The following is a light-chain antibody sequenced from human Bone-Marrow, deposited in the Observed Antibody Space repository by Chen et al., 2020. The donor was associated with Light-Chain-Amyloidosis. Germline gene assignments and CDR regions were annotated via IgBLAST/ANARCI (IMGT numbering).Light chain of an antibody. CDR1: NNDVGNYNF. V-gene: IGLV2-14*02. J-gene: IGLJ1*01. CDR3: SSYGTTYV. CDR2: EDD. Sequence: HSALTQPASVSRSPGQSIIISCTETNNDVGNYNFVSWYQQQPGKAPRLVIYEDDKRPSEVPSRFSASKSGNTASLTISGLQPEDEADYYCSSYGTTYVFGSGTTVTVL.